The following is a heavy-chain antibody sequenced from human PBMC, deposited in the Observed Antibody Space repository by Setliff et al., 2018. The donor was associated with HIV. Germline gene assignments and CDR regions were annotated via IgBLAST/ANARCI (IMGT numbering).Heavy chain of an antibody. V-gene: IGHV1-69*13. D-gene: IGHD3-22*01. Sequence: GASVKVSCKASGGTFRSNAISWLRQAPGQGLECMGGIIPIFGTPNYAQKFQGRLTITADESTDTAYMELSSLRSEDTAVYYCARHAGCYDSSGYWYDAFDLWGQGTMVTVSS. J-gene: IGHJ3*01. CDR2: IIPIFGTP. CDR1: GGTFRSNA. CDR3: ARHAGCYDSSGYWYDAFDL.